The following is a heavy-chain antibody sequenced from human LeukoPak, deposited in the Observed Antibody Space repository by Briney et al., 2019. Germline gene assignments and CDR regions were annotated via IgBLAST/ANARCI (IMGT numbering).Heavy chain of an antibody. D-gene: IGHD3-10*01. Sequence: GGSLRLSRAVSGFTFSTYWMNWVRQAPGKGLEWVATIKYDGSDKYYVDSVNGRFTVSRDNAQNSLYLQMNSLSAEDTAVYYCASGYGIDYWGQGTLVSASS. CDR2: IKYDGSDK. V-gene: IGHV3-7*05. CDR3: ASGYGIDY. J-gene: IGHJ4*02. CDR1: GFTFSTYW.